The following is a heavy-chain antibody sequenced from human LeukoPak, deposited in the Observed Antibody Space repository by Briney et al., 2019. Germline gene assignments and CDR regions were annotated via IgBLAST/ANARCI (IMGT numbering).Heavy chain of an antibody. Sequence: GGSLRLSCAASGFTFSSSAMHWVRQAPGKGLEWVAVISYDGSNTYYADSVKGRFTIARDNSKNTVYLQMNSLRVEDTAMYYCARGYCSSTTCPGDYWGPGTLVTVSS. D-gene: IGHD2-2*01. CDR2: ISYDGSNT. CDR1: GFTFSSSA. CDR3: ARGYCSSTTCPGDY. V-gene: IGHV3-30-3*01. J-gene: IGHJ4*02.